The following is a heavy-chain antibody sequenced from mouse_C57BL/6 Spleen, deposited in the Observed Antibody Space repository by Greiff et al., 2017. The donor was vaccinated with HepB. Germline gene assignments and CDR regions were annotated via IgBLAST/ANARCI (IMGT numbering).Heavy chain of an antibody. Sequence: QVQLQQSGAELARPGASVKLSCKASGYTFTSYGISWVKQRTGQGLEWIGEIYPRSGNTYYNEKFKGKATLTADKSSSTAYMELRSLTSEDSAVYFCARIITTVVDPYYFDSWGQGTTLTVSS. D-gene: IGHD1-1*01. CDR3: ARIITTVVDPYYFDS. J-gene: IGHJ2*01. V-gene: IGHV1-81*01. CDR2: IYPRSGNT. CDR1: GYTFTSYG.